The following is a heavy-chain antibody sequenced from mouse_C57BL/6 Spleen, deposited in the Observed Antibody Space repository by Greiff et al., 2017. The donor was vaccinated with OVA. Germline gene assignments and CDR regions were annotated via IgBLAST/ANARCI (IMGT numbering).Heavy chain of an antibody. Sequence: QVQLQQPGAELVRPGSSVKLSCKASGYTFTSYWMDWVKQRPGQGLEWIGNIYPSDSATHYNQKFKDKATLTVDKSSSTAYMQLSSLTSEDSAVYYCARDYGSSYWYFDVWGTGTTVTVSS. CDR3: ARDYGSSYWYFDV. V-gene: IGHV1-61*01. CDR1: GYTFTSYW. CDR2: IYPSDSAT. J-gene: IGHJ1*03. D-gene: IGHD1-1*01.